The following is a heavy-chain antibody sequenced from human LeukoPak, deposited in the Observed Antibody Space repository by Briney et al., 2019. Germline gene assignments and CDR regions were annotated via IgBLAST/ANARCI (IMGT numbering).Heavy chain of an antibody. V-gene: IGHV3-15*07. J-gene: IGHJ4*02. Sequence: GGSLRLFCAVSGFIFTNVWMNWVRQAPGKGLEWVGRIKNKDEGEKTDYAAPVKGRFTISRDDSKATLFLQMNSLKMEDTAIYYCTTGIDYGGGYWGQGTLVSVSS. CDR1: GFIFTNVW. CDR2: IKNKDEGEKT. D-gene: IGHD3-16*01. CDR3: TTGIDYGGGY.